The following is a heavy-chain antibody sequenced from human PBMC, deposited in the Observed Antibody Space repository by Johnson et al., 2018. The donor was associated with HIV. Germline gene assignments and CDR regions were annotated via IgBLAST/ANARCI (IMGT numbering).Heavy chain of an antibody. J-gene: IGHJ3*02. D-gene: IGHD5-18*01. V-gene: IGHV3-30-3*01. CDR1: GFTFSSYA. Sequence: VQLVESGGGVVQPGRSLTLSCGASGFTFSSYAMSWVRLAPGKGLEWVAVISYDGSNKYYPNSLKGRFTLSRDNSENTVYLQMNSLRAEDTAVYYCAKVDTAMVNAFDIWGQGTMVTVSS. CDR2: ISYDGSNK. CDR3: AKVDTAMVNAFDI.